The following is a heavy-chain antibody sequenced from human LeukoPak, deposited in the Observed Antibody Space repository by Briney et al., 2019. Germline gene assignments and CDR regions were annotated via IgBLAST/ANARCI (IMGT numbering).Heavy chain of an antibody. J-gene: IGHJ4*02. CDR1: GGSISSGGYY. CDR2: IYYSGST. CDR3: ARDTGGGGSLYYFDY. Sequence: SQTLSLTCTVSGGSISSGGYYWSWIRQHPGKGLEWIGYIYYSGSTYYNPSLKSRVTISVDTSKNQFSLKLSSVTAADTAAYYCARDTGGGGSLYYFDYWGQGTLVTVSS. V-gene: IGHV4-31*03. D-gene: IGHD3-16*01.